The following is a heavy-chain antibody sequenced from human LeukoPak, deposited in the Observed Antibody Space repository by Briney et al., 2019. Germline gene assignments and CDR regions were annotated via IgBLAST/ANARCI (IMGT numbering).Heavy chain of an antibody. D-gene: IGHD5-24*01. CDR3: ARDLTEMATRHDAFDI. Sequence: SVKVSCKASGGTFSSYAISWVRQAPGQGLEWMGRIIPIFGTANYAQMFQGRVTITTDESTSTAYMERSSLRSEDTAVYYCARDLTEMATRHDAFDIWGQGTMVTVPS. J-gene: IGHJ3*02. CDR2: IIPIFGTA. CDR1: GGTFSSYA. V-gene: IGHV1-69*05.